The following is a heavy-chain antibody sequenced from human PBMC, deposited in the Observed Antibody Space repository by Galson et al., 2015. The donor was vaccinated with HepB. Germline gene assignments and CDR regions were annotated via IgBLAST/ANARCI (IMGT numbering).Heavy chain of an antibody. J-gene: IGHJ6*02. Sequence: QSGAEVKKPGESLKISCKGSGYSFTSDWVGWGRQMPGKGLEWMASIYPGGPDTRYSPSFQGQVTISADKSISPAYRQWSSLKASDTAMYYCGGPAETTIFGVAPGGMDVWGQGTTVTVSS. CDR2: IYPGGPDT. V-gene: IGHV5-51*03. D-gene: IGHD3-3*01. CDR1: GYSFTSDW. CDR3: GGPAETTIFGVAPGGMDV.